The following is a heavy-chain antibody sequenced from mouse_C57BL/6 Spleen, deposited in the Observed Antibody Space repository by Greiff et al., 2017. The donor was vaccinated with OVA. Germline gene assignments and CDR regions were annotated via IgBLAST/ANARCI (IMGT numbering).Heavy chain of an antibody. V-gene: IGHV1-81*01. J-gene: IGHJ4*01. CDR1: GYTFTSYG. CDR3: ARSEPTYYSNYGDAMDD. D-gene: IGHD2-5*01. Sequence: QVQLQQSGAELARPGASVKLSCKASGYTFTSYGISWVKQRTGQGLEWIGEIYPRSGNTYYNEKFKGKATLTADKSSSTAYMELRSLTSEDSAVYFCARSEPTYYSNYGDAMDDWGQGTSVTVSS. CDR2: IYPRSGNT.